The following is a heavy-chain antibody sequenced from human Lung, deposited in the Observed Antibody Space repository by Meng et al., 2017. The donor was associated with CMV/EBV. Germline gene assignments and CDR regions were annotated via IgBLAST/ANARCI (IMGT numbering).Heavy chain of an antibody. Sequence: GEXXKISCQGSGYSFTTYWIAWVRQMPGKGLEWVGSIYPGDDDTRYSPSLQGQVTISADASITAAYLQWNSLKASDTAMYYCARLWGVFDWNFDGFDIWGQGNXV. J-gene: IGHJ3*02. CDR1: GYSFTTYW. CDR3: ARLWGVFDWNFDGFDI. D-gene: IGHD1-7*01. V-gene: IGHV5-51*01. CDR2: IYPGDDDT.